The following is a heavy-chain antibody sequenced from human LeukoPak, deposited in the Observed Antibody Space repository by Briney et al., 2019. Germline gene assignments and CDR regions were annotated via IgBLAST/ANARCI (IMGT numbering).Heavy chain of an antibody. CDR2: IYTSGST. J-gene: IGHJ6*03. V-gene: IGHV4-61*02. CDR1: GGSISSGSYY. CDR3: ARVPMVRGTNYYMDV. Sequence: PSETLSLTCTVSGGSISSGSYYWSWIRQPAGKGLEWIGRIYTSGSTNYNPSLKSRVTISVDTSKNQFSLKLSSVTAADTAVYYCARVPMVRGTNYYMDVWGKGTTVTISS. D-gene: IGHD3-10*01.